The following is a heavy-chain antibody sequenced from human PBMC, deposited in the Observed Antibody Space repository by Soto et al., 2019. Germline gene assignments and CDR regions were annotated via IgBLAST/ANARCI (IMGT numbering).Heavy chain of an antibody. D-gene: IGHD3-3*01. CDR1: GFTFSSYG. CDR2: IWYDGSNK. J-gene: IGHJ3*02. V-gene: IGHV3-33*01. Sequence: GSLRLSCAASGFTFSSYGMHWVRQAAGKGLEWVAVIWYDGSNKYYADSVKGRFTISRDNSKNTLYLQMNSLRAEDTAVYYCARDPTTIFGVVGLNAFDIWGQGTMVTVSS. CDR3: ARDPTTIFGVVGLNAFDI.